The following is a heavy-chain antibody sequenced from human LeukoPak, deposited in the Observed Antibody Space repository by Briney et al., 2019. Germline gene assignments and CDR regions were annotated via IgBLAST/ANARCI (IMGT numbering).Heavy chain of an antibody. V-gene: IGHV3-21*03. Sequence: GGSLRLSCAASGFTFNTFNMNWVRQAPGKGLEWVSSITSGGDYIYYADSVKGRFTTSRDNAKNSLSLQLNSLRVEDKAVYYCARGHYDVLAASYKWTPDYWGQGTLVTVSS. CDR2: ITSGGDYI. J-gene: IGHJ4*02. CDR1: GFTFNTFN. CDR3: ARGHYDVLAASYKWTPDY. D-gene: IGHD3-9*01.